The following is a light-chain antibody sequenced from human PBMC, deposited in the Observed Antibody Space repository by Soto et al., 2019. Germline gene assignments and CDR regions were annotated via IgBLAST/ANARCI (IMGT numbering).Light chain of an antibody. CDR3: QHHNNLPFT. Sequence: EIVMTQSPATLSVSPGERATLSCRASQSVSSNLAWYQQRPGQAPRLLIYGASTRATGIPARLSGSGSGTEFTLPISSLQSEDFAVYYCQHHNNLPFTFGQGTKLEIK. J-gene: IGKJ2*01. CDR2: GAS. CDR1: QSVSSN. V-gene: IGKV3-15*01.